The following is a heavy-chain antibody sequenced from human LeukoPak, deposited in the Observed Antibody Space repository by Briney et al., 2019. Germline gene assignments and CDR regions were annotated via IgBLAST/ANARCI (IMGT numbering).Heavy chain of an antibody. D-gene: IGHD5-12*01. CDR1: GYTFTSYA. J-gene: IGHJ6*02. V-gene: IGHV7-4-1*02. Sequence: ASAKVSCKASGYTFTSYAMNWVRQAPGQELEWMGWINTNTGNPTYAQGFTGRFVFSLDTSVSTAYLQISSLKAEDTAVYYCARDRSPAGSYYYYGMDVWGQGTTVTVSS. CDR3: ARDRSPAGSYYYYGMDV. CDR2: INTNTGNP.